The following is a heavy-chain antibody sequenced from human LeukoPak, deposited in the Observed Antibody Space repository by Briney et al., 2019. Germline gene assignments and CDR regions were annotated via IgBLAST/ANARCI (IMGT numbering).Heavy chain of an antibody. D-gene: IGHD2-2*01. Sequence: PSETLSLTCAAYGGSFSGYYWSWIRQPPGKGLEWIGEINHSGSTNYNPSLKSRVTISVDTSKNQFSLKLSSVTAADTAVYYCARGPYCSSTSCPYYFDYWGQGTLVTVSS. J-gene: IGHJ4*02. V-gene: IGHV4-34*01. CDR1: GGSFSGYY. CDR3: ARGPYCSSTSCPYYFDY. CDR2: INHSGST.